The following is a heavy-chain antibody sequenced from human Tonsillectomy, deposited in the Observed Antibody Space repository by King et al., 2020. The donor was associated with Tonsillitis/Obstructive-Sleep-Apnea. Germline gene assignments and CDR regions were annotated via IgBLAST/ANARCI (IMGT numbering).Heavy chain of an antibody. D-gene: IGHD3-3*01. Sequence: QVQLQESGPGLVKPSETLSLTCTVSGGSISYYYWSWIRQPPGKGLEWIGYIYYSGSTNYNSSLKSRVTISVDTSKNQFSLKLSSVTAADTAVYYCARHAMGRTIFGVVVEPHNWFDSWGQGTLVTVSS. CDR2: IYYSGST. J-gene: IGHJ5*01. V-gene: IGHV4-59*08. CDR1: GGSISYYY. CDR3: ARHAMGRTIFGVVVEPHNWFDS.